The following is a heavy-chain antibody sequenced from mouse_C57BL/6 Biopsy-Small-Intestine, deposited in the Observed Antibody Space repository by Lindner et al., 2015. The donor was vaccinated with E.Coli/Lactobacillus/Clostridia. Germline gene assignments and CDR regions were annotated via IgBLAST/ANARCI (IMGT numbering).Heavy chain of an antibody. Sequence: VQLQESGAELVRPGASVKLSCTASGFNIKDSLMHWVKQRPEQGLEWIGWIDPEDGETKYVPKFQDKATINADTSSNTAYLQLSSLTSEDSAVYFCTRGNLWYFDVWGAGTTVTVSS. CDR1: GFNIKDSL. V-gene: IGHV14-1*01. CDR3: TRGNLWYFDV. J-gene: IGHJ1*01. CDR2: IDPEDGET.